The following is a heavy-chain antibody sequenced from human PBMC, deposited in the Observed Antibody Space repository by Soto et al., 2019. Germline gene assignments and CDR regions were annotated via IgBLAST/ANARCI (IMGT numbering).Heavy chain of an antibody. CDR3: AREVLCSRYFDY. CDR2: MSYDGTTK. CDR1: GFIFSNYV. D-gene: IGHD3-10*02. Sequence: QVQLVESGGGVVQPGRSLRLSCAASGFIFSNYVMYWVRQAPGKGLEWVAFMSYDGTTKSYADSVKGRFTISRDNSQNTLYLQMISLRPEDTGVYYCAREVLCSRYFDYWGQGTLVTVSS. V-gene: IGHV3-30-3*01. J-gene: IGHJ4*02.